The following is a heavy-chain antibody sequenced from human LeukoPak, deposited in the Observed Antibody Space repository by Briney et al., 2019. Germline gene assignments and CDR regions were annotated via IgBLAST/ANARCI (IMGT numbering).Heavy chain of an antibody. CDR2: IISIFGTA. J-gene: IGHJ4*02. D-gene: IGHD3-10*01. CDR1: GGTFSSYA. V-gene: IGHV1-69*06. CDR3: AREGDYYGSGSYSDY. Sequence: SVKVSCKASGGTFSSYAISWVRQAPGQGLEWMGGIISIFGTANYAQKFQGRVTITADKSTSTAYMELSSLRSEDTAVYYCAREGDYYGSGSYSDYWGQGTLVTVSS.